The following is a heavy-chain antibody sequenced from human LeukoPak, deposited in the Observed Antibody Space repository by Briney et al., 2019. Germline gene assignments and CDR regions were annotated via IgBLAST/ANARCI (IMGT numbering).Heavy chain of an antibody. CDR2: ISGSSSII. D-gene: IGHD3-22*01. CDR1: GFTFTSYW. V-gene: IGHV3-48*04. CDR3: ARSGTTYYYDSGSRI. Sequence: SGGSLRLSCAASGFTFTSYWMTWVRQAPGKGLGWVSFISGSSSIIHYADSVKGRFTISRDNAKNSLYLQMNSLRAEDTAVYYCARSGTTYYYDSGSRIWGQGTMVTVSS. J-gene: IGHJ3*02.